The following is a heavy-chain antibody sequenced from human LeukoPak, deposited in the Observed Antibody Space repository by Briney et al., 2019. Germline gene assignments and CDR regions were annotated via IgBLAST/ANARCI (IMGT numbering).Heavy chain of an antibody. CDR2: IIPIFGTA. Sequence: ASVKVSCKASGGTFSSYAISWVRQAPGQGLEWMGGIIPIFGTANYAQKFQGRVTTTTDESTSTAYMELSSLRSEDTAVYYCAREGLGYCTNGVCYGNWFDPWGQGTLVTVSS. CDR3: AREGLGYCTNGVCYGNWFDP. CDR1: GGTFSSYA. J-gene: IGHJ5*02. D-gene: IGHD2-8*01. V-gene: IGHV1-69*05.